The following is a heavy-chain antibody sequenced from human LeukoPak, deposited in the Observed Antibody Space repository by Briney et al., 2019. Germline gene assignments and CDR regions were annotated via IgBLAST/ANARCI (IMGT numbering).Heavy chain of an antibody. J-gene: IGHJ4*02. CDR3: ARDGYSHPHGY. V-gene: IGHV3-7*05. CDR2: IKQDGSEK. D-gene: IGHD5-18*01. CDR1: GFSFSSYW. Sequence: PGGSLRLSCAASGFSFSSYWMSWVRQAPGKGLEWVANIKQDGSEKYYVDSVKGRFTISRDNAKNSLYLRMNSLRAEDTAVYYCARDGYSHPHGYWGQGTLVTVSS.